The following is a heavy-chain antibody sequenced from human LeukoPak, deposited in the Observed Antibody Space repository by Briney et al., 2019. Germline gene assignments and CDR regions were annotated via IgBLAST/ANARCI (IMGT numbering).Heavy chain of an antibody. CDR3: ARDEVVAAPNYFGMVV. CDR2: MNPNSGNT. D-gene: IGHD2-15*01. J-gene: IGHJ6*02. V-gene: IGHV1-8*01. CDR1: GYTFTSYA. Sequence: ASVKVSCKASGYTFTSYAVNWVRQATGQGLEWMGWMNPNSGNTGLAQKFQGRVTLTRDTSLSTAYMELSNLRSDDTAVYYCARDEVVAAPNYFGMVVWGQGTTVSVSS.